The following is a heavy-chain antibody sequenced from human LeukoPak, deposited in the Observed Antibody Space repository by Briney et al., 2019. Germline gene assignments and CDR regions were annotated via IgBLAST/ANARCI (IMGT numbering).Heavy chain of an antibody. CDR3: AREGGSGSYHFDY. CDR1: EFTFSRYA. V-gene: IGHV3-30*04. CDR2: ISYDGSNK. D-gene: IGHD3-10*01. Sequence: PGGSLRLSCAASEFTFSRYAMSWVRQAPGRGLEWVAVISYDGSNKYYADSVKGRFTISRDNSKNTLYLQMNSLRAEDTAVYYCAREGGSGSYHFDYWGQGTLVTVSS. J-gene: IGHJ4*02.